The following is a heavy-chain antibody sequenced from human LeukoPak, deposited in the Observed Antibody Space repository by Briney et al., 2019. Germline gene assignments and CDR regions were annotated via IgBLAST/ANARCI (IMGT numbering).Heavy chain of an antibody. Sequence: SQTLSLTCTVSGGSISSGGYYWSWIRQHPGKGLEWIGYIYYSGSTYYNPSLKSRVTISVDTSKNQFSLKLSSVTAADTAVYYCARYYYGSGSYHLDYWGQGTLVTVSS. D-gene: IGHD3-10*01. CDR1: GGSISSGGYY. CDR2: IYYSGST. V-gene: IGHV4-31*03. J-gene: IGHJ4*02. CDR3: ARYYYGSGSYHLDY.